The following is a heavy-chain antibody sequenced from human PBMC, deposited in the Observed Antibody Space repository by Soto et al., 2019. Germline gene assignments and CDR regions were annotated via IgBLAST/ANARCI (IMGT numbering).Heavy chain of an antibody. J-gene: IGHJ2*01. CDR2: ISGGGDAP. CDR1: GFTFINYA. CDR3: ARKVPGSTSRPDYWYFDL. V-gene: IGHV3-23*01. Sequence: EVQLLESGGGSVQPGGSLRLSCAGSGFTFINYAMNWVRQAPGKGLEWVSTISGGGDAPFFADSVRGRFTISRDNSKXXXXXXXXXXXXDDTAVYFCARKVPGSTSRPDYWYFDLWGRGTLVTVSS. D-gene: IGHD3-10*01.